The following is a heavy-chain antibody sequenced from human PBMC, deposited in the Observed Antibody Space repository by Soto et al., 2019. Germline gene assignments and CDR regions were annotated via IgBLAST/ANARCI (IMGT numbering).Heavy chain of an antibody. Sequence: PSETLSLSCTVSGETISEDYWSWIRQAPGKGLEWIGFIYHSGNTNYKSSLKGRVTMSMDTSKSQFFLNLTSVTAADTAVYYCARDQGIGSSGPFDYWGQGALVTVSS. V-gene: IGHV4-59*01. J-gene: IGHJ4*02. CDR2: IYHSGNT. CDR3: ARDQGIGSSGPFDY. CDR1: GETISEDY. D-gene: IGHD6-13*01.